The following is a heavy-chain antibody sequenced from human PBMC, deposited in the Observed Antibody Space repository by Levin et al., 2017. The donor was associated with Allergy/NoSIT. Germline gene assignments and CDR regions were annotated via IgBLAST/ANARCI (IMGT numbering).Heavy chain of an antibody. CDR2: ISYDGSNE. V-gene: IGHV3-30*18. Sequence: GESLKISCAASGFTFSTYVMHWVRQAPGKGLEWVAVISYDGSNEYYGDSVKGRFTISRDNSRNTVYLQMNSLREEDTAVYHCAKDLGGYSGLDIFEYWGHGTLVTVSS. J-gene: IGHJ4*01. CDR3: AKDLGGYSGLDIFEY. D-gene: IGHD5-12*01. CDR1: GFTFSTYV.